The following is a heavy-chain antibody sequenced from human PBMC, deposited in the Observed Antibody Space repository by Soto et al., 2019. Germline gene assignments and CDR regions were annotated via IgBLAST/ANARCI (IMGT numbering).Heavy chain of an antibody. D-gene: IGHD6-13*01. Sequence: GGSLRLSCAASGFTFSSYGMHWVRQAPGKGLEWVAVIWYDGSNKYYADSVKGRFTISRDNSKNTLYLQMNSLRAEDTAVYYCARDLSPQPPDAFDIWGQGTMVTVSS. V-gene: IGHV3-33*01. CDR1: GFTFSSYG. CDR2: IWYDGSNK. CDR3: ARDLSPQPPDAFDI. J-gene: IGHJ3*02.